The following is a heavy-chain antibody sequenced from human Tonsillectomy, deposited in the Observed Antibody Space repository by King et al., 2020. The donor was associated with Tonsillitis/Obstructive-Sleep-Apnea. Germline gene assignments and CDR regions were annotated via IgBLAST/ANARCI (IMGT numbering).Heavy chain of an antibody. CDR3: AREAARGLRRSYFDY. V-gene: IGHV4-59*01. CDR1: GGSISSYY. J-gene: IGHJ4*02. D-gene: IGHD4-17*01. Sequence: VQLQESGPGLVKPSETLSLTCTVSGGSISSYYWSWIRQPPGKGLEWIGYIYYSGSTNYNPSLKSRVTISVETSKNQFSLKLSSVTAADTAVYYCAREAARGLRRSYFDYWGQGTLVTVSS. CDR2: IYYSGST.